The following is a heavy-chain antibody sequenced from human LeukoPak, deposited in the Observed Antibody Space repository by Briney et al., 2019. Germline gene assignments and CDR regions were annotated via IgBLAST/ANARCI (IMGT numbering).Heavy chain of an antibody. J-gene: IGHJ6*03. CDR3: ARGPPLPFGELPRVNYYYYYMDV. V-gene: IGHV1-8*01. D-gene: IGHD3-10*01. Sequence: ASVKVSCKASGYTFTSYDINWVRQAPGQGLEWMGWMNPNSGNTGYAQKFQGRVTMTRNTSISTAYMELSSLRSEDTAVYYCARGPPLPFGELPRVNYYYYYMDVWGKGTTVTISS. CDR2: MNPNSGNT. CDR1: GYTFTSYD.